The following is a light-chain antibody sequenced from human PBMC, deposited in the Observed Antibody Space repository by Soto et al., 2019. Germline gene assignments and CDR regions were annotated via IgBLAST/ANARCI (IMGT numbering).Light chain of an antibody. V-gene: IGKV1-5*01. CDR1: QSISSW. CDR3: QQYNSYST. Sequence: DIPMTQSPSTLSASVGDRVTITCRASQSISSWLAWYQQKPGKAPKLLIYDASSLESGVPSRFSGSGSGTEFTLTICSLQPDDFATYYCQQYNSYSTFGQGTKLEIK. CDR2: DAS. J-gene: IGKJ2*01.